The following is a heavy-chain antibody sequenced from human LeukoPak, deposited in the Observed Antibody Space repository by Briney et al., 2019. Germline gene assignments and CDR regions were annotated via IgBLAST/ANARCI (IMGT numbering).Heavy chain of an antibody. CDR1: GFTFSSYG. J-gene: IGHJ4*02. V-gene: IGHV3-30*03. CDR2: ISFDGSIK. D-gene: IGHD1-1*01. CDR3: VRDPSGSGFAFDS. Sequence: GGSLRLSCAASGFTFSSYGIHWVRQAPGKGLEWVGLISFDGSIKHYADSVKGRFTISRDNSEDTLYLQMNSLRAEDTAVYYCVRDPSGSGFAFDSWGQGALVTVSS.